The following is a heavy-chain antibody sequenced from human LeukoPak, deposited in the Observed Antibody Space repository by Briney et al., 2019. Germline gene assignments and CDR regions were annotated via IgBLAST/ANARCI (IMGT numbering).Heavy chain of an antibody. CDR1: GGSFSGYY. Sequence: SETLSLTCAVYGGSFSGYYWSWIRQPPGKGLEWIGEINHSGSTNYNPSLKSRVTISVDTSKNQFSLKLSSVTAADTAVYYCARHPAAAAPYPDYWGQGTLVTVSS. D-gene: IGHD6-13*01. V-gene: IGHV4-34*01. J-gene: IGHJ4*02. CDR3: ARHPAAAAPYPDY. CDR2: INHSGST.